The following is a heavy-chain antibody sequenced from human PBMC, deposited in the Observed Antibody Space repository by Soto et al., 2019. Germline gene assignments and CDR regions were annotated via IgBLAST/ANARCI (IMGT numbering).Heavy chain of an antibody. V-gene: IGHV4-31*03. CDR2: IYYSGST. J-gene: IGHJ4*02. CDR1: GGFISSGGYY. Sequence: SETLSLTCTVSGGFISSGGYYWSWIRQHPGKGLEWIGYIYYSGSTYYNPSLKSRVTISVDTSKNQFSLKLSSVTAADTAVYYCARDLRLNAIDYWGQGTLVTVSS. CDR3: ARDLRLNAIDY.